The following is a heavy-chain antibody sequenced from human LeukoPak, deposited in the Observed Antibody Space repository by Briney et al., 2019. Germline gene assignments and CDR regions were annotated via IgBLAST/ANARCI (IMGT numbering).Heavy chain of an antibody. CDR3: AREPTLVPYSSPKYFDY. CDR1: GGSISSGGYY. V-gene: IGHV4-30-4*01. D-gene: IGHD6-19*01. J-gene: IGHJ4*02. Sequence: PSQTLSLTCTVSGGSISSGGYYWSWIRQPPGKGLEWIGYIYYSGSTYYNPSLKSRVTISVDTSKNQFSLKLSSVTAADTAVYYCAREPTLVPYSSPKYFDYWGQGTLVTVSS. CDR2: IYYSGST.